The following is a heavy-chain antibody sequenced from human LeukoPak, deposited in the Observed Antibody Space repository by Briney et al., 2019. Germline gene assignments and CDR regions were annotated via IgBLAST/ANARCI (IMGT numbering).Heavy chain of an antibody. Sequence: GRSLRLSCAASGFTFSSYGMHWVRQAPGKGLEWVAVIWHDGSNKYYAASVKGRFTISRDNSKNTLYLQMNSLRAEDTAVYYCASRLISWGQGTLVTVSS. V-gene: IGHV3-33*01. CDR1: GFTFSSYG. CDR2: IWHDGSNK. D-gene: IGHD3-22*01. CDR3: ASRLIS. J-gene: IGHJ5*02.